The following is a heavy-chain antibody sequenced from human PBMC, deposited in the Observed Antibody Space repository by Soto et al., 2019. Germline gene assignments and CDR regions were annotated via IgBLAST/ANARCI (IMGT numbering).Heavy chain of an antibody. J-gene: IGHJ4*02. CDR3: VKGEYYYDSSGYYPFDY. CDR1: GFTFSSYT. Sequence: SLRLSCAASGFTFSSYTMHWVRQTPGKGLERVAVISYDGSDKYYADSVKGRFTISRDNSKNSLYLQMNSLRVEDTAVYYCVKGEYYYDSSGYYPFDYWGQGTLVTVSS. CDR2: ISYDGSDK. D-gene: IGHD3-22*01. V-gene: IGHV3-30*04.